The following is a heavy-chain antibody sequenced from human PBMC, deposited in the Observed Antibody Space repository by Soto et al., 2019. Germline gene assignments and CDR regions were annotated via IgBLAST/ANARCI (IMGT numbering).Heavy chain of an antibody. D-gene: IGHD1-7*01. CDR1: RGTFSSYA. V-gene: IGHV1-69*06. J-gene: IGHJ4*02. CDR3: ASPLAGTTSDFDY. Sequence: SVKVSCKASRGTFSSYAISWVRQAPGQGLEWMGGIIPIFGTANYAQKFQGRVTITADKSTSTAYMELSSLRSEDTAVYYCASPLAGTTSDFDYWGQGTLVTVSS. CDR2: IIPIFGTA.